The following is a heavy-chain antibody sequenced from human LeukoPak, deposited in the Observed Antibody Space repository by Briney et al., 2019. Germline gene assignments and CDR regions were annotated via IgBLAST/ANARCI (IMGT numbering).Heavy chain of an antibody. V-gene: IGHV3-7*01. D-gene: IGHD3-22*01. CDR3: ARAIYYDISGPGYWYFDL. Sequence: GGSLRLSCAASGFTFSSYGMSWVRQAPGKGLEWVANIKQDGSEKYYVDSVKGRFTISRDNAKNSLYLQMNSLRAEDTAVYYCARAIYYDISGPGYWYFDLWGRGTLVTVSS. CDR2: IKQDGSEK. J-gene: IGHJ2*01. CDR1: GFTFSSYG.